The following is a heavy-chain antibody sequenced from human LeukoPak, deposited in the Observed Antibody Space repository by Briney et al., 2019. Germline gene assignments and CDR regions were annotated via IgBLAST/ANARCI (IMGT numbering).Heavy chain of an antibody. J-gene: IGHJ6*02. CDR1: GGTFSSYA. D-gene: IGHD2-2*01. Sequence: SVKVSCKASGGTFSSYAISWVRQAPGQGLEWMGGIIPIFGTANYAQKFQGRVTITADESTSTAYMELSSLRSEDTAVYYCARVPDIVVVPAAMRGTNDYYYYGMDVWGQGTTVTVFS. V-gene: IGHV1-69*13. CDR3: ARVPDIVVVPAAMRGTNDYYYYGMDV. CDR2: IIPIFGTA.